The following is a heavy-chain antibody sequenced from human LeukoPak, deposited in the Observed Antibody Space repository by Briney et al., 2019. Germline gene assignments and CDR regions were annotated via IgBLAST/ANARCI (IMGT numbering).Heavy chain of an antibody. CDR1: GFTFSSYA. CDR2: ISYDGSNK. CDR3: ARGGVTGSLDY. Sequence: PGRSLRLSCAASGFTFSSYAMHWVRQAPGKGLEWVAVISYDGSNKYYADSVKGRFTISRDNSKNTLYLQMNSLRAEDTAVYYCARGGVTGSLDYWGQGTLVTVSS. J-gene: IGHJ4*02. D-gene: IGHD1-20*01. V-gene: IGHV3-30*04.